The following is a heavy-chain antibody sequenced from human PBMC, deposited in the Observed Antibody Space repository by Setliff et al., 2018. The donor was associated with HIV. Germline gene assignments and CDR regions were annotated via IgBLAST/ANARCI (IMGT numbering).Heavy chain of an antibody. V-gene: IGHV1-3*01. Sequence: ASVKVSCKASGHNFSNFAMHWVRQVPGPRLEWMGWINAGDGNTKYSQNIQGRVSITRDTSATTVYMELSRLRSEDTAVYYCARDLGINPQGWFDPWGQGTLVTVSS. CDR1: GHNFSNFA. J-gene: IGHJ5*02. CDR2: INAGDGNT. D-gene: IGHD3-16*01. CDR3: ARDLGINPQGWFDP.